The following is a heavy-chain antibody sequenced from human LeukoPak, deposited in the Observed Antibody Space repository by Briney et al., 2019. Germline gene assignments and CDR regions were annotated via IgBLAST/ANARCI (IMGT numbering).Heavy chain of an antibody. CDR3: ARDSPIMTTVTSDAFDI. CDR2: IYYSGST. CDR1: GGSISSGDYY. V-gene: IGHV4-30-4*01. D-gene: IGHD4-17*01. J-gene: IGHJ3*02. Sequence: SQTLSLTCTVSGGSISSGDYYWSWIRQPPGTGLEWIGYIYYSGSTYYNPSLKSRVTTSVDTSKNQFSLKLSSVTAADTAVYYCARDSPIMTTVTSDAFDIWGQGTMVTVSS.